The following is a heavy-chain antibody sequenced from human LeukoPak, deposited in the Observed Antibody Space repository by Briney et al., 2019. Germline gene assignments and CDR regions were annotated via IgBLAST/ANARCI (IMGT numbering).Heavy chain of an antibody. V-gene: IGHV3-23*01. CDR3: AKDLDYFDSSALDY. CDR2: ISGTGSGSSVGT. CDR1: GFTFSTYA. J-gene: IGHJ4*02. D-gene: IGHD3-22*01. Sequence: GGSLRLSCVASGFTFSTYAMSWVRQAPGKGLEWVSAISGTGSGSSVGTYYADSVKGRFTISRDNSKNTLYLQMNSLRADDTAVYYCAKDLDYFDSSALDYWGQGILVTVSS.